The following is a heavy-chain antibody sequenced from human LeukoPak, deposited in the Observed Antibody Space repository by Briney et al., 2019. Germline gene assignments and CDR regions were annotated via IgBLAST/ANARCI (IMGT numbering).Heavy chain of an antibody. D-gene: IGHD3-22*01. CDR1: GFTFSSYA. J-gene: IGHJ4*02. CDR3: ARGPQKNGHSSGYPGYFDY. CDR2: ISGSGGST. Sequence: GGSLRLSCAASGFTFSSYAMSWVRQAPGKGLEWVSAISGSGGSTYYADSVKGRFTISRDNAKNSLYLQMNSLRAEDTAVYYCARGPQKNGHSSGYPGYFDYWGQGTLVTVSS. V-gene: IGHV3-23*01.